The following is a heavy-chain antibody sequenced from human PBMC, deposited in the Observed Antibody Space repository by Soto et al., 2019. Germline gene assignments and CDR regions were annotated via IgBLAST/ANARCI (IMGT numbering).Heavy chain of an antibody. J-gene: IGHJ5*02. CDR2: TYYKSKWYN. D-gene: IGHD1-1*01. Sequence: SQTLSLTFAISGDSVSSNSAAWNWIRQSPSRGLEWLGRTYYKSKWYNDYAVSVKSRITINPDTSKNRFSLQLNSVSPEDTAVYYCIREVDDGPNKFARWGQGTLVTVSS. CDR3: IREVDDGPNKFAR. V-gene: IGHV6-1*01. CDR1: GDSVSSNSAA.